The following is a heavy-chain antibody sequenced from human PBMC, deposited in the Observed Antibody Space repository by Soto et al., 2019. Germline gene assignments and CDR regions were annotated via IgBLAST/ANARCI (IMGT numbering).Heavy chain of an antibody. CDR3: XXXXSSGWYPHYY. V-gene: IGHV1-46*01. CDR2: INPSGGST. D-gene: IGHD6-19*01. CDR1: GYTFTSYY. J-gene: IGHJ4*02. Sequence: QVQLVQSGAEVKKPGASVKVSCKASGYTFTSYYMHWVRQAPGQGLEWMGIINPSGGSTSYAQKFQGRVTMTRDTSTXXXXXXXXXXXXXXXXXXXXXXXXSSGWYPHYYWGQGTLVTVSS.